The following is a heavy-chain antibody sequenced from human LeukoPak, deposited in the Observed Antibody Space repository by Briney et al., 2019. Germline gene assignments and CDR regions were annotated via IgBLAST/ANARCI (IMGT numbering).Heavy chain of an antibody. Sequence: GGSLRLSCAASGFTFSSYEMNWVRQAPGKGLEWVSYISSSGSTIYYADSVKGRFTISRDNAKNSLYLQMNSLRAEDTALYYCAKGPSGIALAGSPKYFQHWGQGTPVTVSS. CDR2: ISSSGSTI. D-gene: IGHD6-19*01. J-gene: IGHJ1*01. V-gene: IGHV3-48*03. CDR3: AKGPSGIALAGSPKYFQH. CDR1: GFTFSSYE.